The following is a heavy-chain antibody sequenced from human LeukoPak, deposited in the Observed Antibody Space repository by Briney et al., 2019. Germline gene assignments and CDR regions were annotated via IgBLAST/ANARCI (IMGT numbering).Heavy chain of an antibody. V-gene: IGHV3-23*01. CDR2: IRSSGDSA. CDR3: AKGYYASGSSLSAFDS. CDR1: GFTFSGYA. Sequence: GGSLRLSCAASGFTFSGYAMNWVRQAPGKGLEWVSVIRSSGDSAYCADFVKGRFTISRDNSKNTLYLRMNSLRAEDTAVYYCAKGYYASGSSLSAFDSWGQGTLVTVSS. D-gene: IGHD3-10*01. J-gene: IGHJ4*02.